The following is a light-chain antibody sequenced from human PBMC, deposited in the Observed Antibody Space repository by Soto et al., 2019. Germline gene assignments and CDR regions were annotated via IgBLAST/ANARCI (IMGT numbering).Light chain of an antibody. CDR2: GAS. CDR3: QQYDDWPQIT. V-gene: IGKV3-15*01. Sequence: EIVMTQSPVTLSVSPGERATLSCRASQSVGTNLAWYQQKPGQAPGLLISGASTRATGIPDRFSGSGSGTEFTLTISSLQSEDFAIYYFQQYDDWPQITFGGGTKLEIK. J-gene: IGKJ4*01. CDR1: QSVGTN.